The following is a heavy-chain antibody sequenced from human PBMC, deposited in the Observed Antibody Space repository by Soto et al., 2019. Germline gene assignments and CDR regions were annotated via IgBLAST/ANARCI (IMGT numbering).Heavy chain of an antibody. D-gene: IGHD5-18*01. J-gene: IGHJ4*02. CDR2: ISSSSSTI. V-gene: IGHV3-48*02. Sequence: EVQLVESGGXLVXXXXSLRLSCAASGLTFTSYSMNWVRQAPGKGLEWVSFISSSSSTIYYADSVKGRFTISRDNAKNSLYLQMNSLRDEDTAVYYCARDRGYTYGFDYWGQGTLVTVSS. CDR1: GLTFTSYS. CDR3: ARDRGYTYGFDY.